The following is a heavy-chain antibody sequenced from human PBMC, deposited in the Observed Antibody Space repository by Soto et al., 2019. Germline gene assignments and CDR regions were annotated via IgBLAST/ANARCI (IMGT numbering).Heavy chain of an antibody. CDR2: ISAYNGNT. D-gene: IGHD1-26*01. CDR1: GYTFTSYC. J-gene: IGHJ6*02. CDR3: ARDSGRKVAYYYGMDV. Sequence: ASVKVSCKASGYTFTSYCISWVLQAPGQGLEWMGWISAYNGNTNYAQKLQGRVTMTTDTSTSTAYMELRSLRSDDTAVYYCARDSGRKVAYYYGMDVWGQGTTVTVSS. V-gene: IGHV1-18*04.